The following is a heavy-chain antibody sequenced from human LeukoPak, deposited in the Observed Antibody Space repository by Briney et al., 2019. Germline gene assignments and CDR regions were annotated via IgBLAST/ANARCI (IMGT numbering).Heavy chain of an antibody. J-gene: IGHJ6*02. CDR1: GFNVSSNY. Sequence: GGSLRLSCAASGFNVSSNYMSWVRQAPGKGLEWVSVIYGGGSTYYADSVKGRFTISRDNSKNTLYLQMNSLRVEDTAVYYCARDRLYYGMDVWGQGTTVTVS. V-gene: IGHV3-66*01. CDR3: ARDRLYYGMDV. CDR2: IYGGGST.